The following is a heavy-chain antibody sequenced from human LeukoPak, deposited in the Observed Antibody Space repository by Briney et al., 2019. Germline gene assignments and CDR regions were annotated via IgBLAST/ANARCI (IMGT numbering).Heavy chain of an antibody. Sequence: PGGSLRLSCAASGLTFSSYGMHWVRQAPGKGLEWVAVISYDGSNKYYADSVKGRFTISRDNSKNTLYLQMNSLRAEDTAVYYCAKALYYDILAGYPNYYYGMDVWGQGTTVTVSS. CDR2: ISYDGSNK. V-gene: IGHV3-30*18. J-gene: IGHJ6*02. CDR3: AKALYYDILAGYPNYYYGMDV. D-gene: IGHD3-9*01. CDR1: GLTFSSYG.